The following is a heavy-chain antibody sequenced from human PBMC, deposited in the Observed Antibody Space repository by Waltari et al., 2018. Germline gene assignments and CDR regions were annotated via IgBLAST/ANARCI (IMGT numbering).Heavy chain of an antibody. CDR3: SREQRFDNAFDI. CDR2: ISSDGGTA. J-gene: IGHJ3*02. Sequence: QLVESGGGIVQPGGSLRLSCAASGFTFSNYWMHWVRQTPGKGRVWVSRISSDGGTATYADSVRGRFTISRDNAKSTLYLQLNSLRAEDTAVYYCSREQRFDNAFDIWGQGTMVAVSS. CDR1: GFTFSNYW. D-gene: IGHD3-3*01. V-gene: IGHV3-74*01.